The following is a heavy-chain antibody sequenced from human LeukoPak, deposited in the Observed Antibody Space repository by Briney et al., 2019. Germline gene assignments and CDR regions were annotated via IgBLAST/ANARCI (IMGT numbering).Heavy chain of an antibody. CDR1: GIAFTSFA. Sequence: GGSLRLSCAASGIAFTSFAMSWVRQAPGRGLEWVAVITETGDRAYYADSVKGRFTISRDNAKNSLYLQMNSLRAEDTAVYYCARDGLSSWFDPWGQGTLVTVSS. J-gene: IGHJ5*02. V-gene: IGHV3-23*01. CDR3: ARDGLSSWFDP. D-gene: IGHD5/OR15-5a*01. CDR2: ITETGDRA.